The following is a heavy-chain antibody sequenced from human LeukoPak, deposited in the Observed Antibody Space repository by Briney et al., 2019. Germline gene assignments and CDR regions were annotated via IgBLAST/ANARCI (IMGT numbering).Heavy chain of an antibody. CDR1: GGTFSSYA. Sequence: ASVKVSCKASGGTFSSYAISWVRQAPGQGLEWMGRIIPILGTANYAQKFQGRVTITADESTSTAYMELSSLRSEDTAVYYCARLYDSSGYYYPFDYWGQGTLVTVSS. CDR2: IIPILGTA. V-gene: IGHV1-69*11. CDR3: ARLYDSSGYYYPFDY. D-gene: IGHD3-22*01. J-gene: IGHJ4*02.